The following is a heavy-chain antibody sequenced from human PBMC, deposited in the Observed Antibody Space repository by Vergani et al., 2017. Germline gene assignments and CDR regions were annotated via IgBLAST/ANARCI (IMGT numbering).Heavy chain of an antibody. J-gene: IGHJ4*02. Sequence: QVQLVESGGGVVQPGRSLRLSCVVSGFTSSYYGMHWVRQAPGKGLEWVAVISYDGTQKYYADSVKGRFTISRDNSKSTLYLQMNSLRTEDTAVYYCATKSCSTPGCQIGYFSEWGQGTVIAVSS. CDR1: GFTSSYYG. CDR3: ATKSCSTPGCQIGYFSE. D-gene: IGHD2-2*01. CDR2: ISYDGTQK. V-gene: IGHV3-30*03.